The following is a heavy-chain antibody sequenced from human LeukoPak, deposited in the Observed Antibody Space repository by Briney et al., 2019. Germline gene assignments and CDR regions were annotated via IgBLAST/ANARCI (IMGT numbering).Heavy chain of an antibody. V-gene: IGHV3-33*07. D-gene: IGHD5-12*01. CDR2: IWYDGSKK. J-gene: IGHJ4*02. Sequence: GRSLRLSCAASGFTFNNYGMSWVRQAPGKGLEWVAFIWYDGSKKYYADSVKGRFTISRDNSKNTLYLQINSLKAEDTAVYYCARAPYSGYDYQYYSDYWGQGTLVTVSS. CDR1: GFTFNNYG. CDR3: ARAPYSGYDYQYYSDY.